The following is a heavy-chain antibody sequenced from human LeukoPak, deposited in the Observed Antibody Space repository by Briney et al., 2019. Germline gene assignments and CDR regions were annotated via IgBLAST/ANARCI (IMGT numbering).Heavy chain of an antibody. CDR1: GFTFSSYS. CDR2: ISSSSNYK. CDR3: AKERGTYYYDSSGYDY. D-gene: IGHD3-22*01. Sequence: GGSLRLSCAASGFTFSSYSMNWVRQAPGKGLEWVSSISSSSNYKYYADSVKGRFTISRDNSKNTLYLQMNSLRAEDTAVYYCAKERGTYYYDSSGYDYWGQGTLVTVSS. V-gene: IGHV3-21*01. J-gene: IGHJ4*02.